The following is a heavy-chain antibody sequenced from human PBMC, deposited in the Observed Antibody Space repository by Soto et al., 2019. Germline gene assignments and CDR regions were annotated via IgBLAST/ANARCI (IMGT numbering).Heavy chain of an antibody. Sequence: QVHLVQSGGEVKKPGASVKVSCKASGYTFNRHGITWDRQAPGQGLEWMGWISGYNGDINYEQKFQGRVTLSSDTLTSTVYLELKSLRFDDTAVYYCARVRIVGAREIDFWGQGTLVTVSS. V-gene: IGHV1-18*04. CDR2: ISGYNGDI. CDR1: GYTFNRHG. J-gene: IGHJ4*02. D-gene: IGHD1-26*01. CDR3: ARVRIVGAREIDF.